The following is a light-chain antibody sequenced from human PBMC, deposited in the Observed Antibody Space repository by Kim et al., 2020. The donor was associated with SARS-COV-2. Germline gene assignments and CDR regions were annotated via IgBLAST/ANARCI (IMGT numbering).Light chain of an antibody. V-gene: IGKV5-2*01. CDR3: LQHDNFPYT. Sequence: SATPGDKVSISCKASQDIDEDVNWYQQKPGEATIRIIQEGSTLVPGISPRFRGSGYGTDFTLTINNIESEDAAYYVCLQHDNFPYTFGQGTKLEI. CDR2: EGS. CDR1: QDIDED. J-gene: IGKJ2*01.